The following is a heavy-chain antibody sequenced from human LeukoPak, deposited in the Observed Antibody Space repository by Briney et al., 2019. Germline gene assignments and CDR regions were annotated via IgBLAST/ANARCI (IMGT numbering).Heavy chain of an antibody. CDR3: ARDGPSDSGAFDV. J-gene: IGHJ3*01. V-gene: IGHV4-38-2*02. D-gene: IGHD3-22*01. Sequence: SETLSLTCTVSDYSIRNGYFWGWIRQPPGKGLEWIGSIYESGSTHYNPSLKSRVTISVDTSKNQFSLRLNSVTAADTAVYYCARDGPSDSGAFDVWGPGTLVTVSS. CDR1: DYSIRNGYF. CDR2: IYESGST.